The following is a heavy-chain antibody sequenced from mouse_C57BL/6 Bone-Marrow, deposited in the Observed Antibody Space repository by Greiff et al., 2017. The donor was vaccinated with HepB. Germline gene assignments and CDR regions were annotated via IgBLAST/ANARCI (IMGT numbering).Heavy chain of an antibody. J-gene: IGHJ2*01. Sequence: QVQLKEPGAELVKPGASVKLSCKASGYTFTSYWMHWVKQRPGQGLEWIGMIHPNSGSTNYNEKFKSKATLTVDKSSSTAYMQLSSLTSEDSAVYYCARFRNWSFDYWGQGTTLTVSS. CDR2: IHPNSGST. CDR3: ARFRNWSFDY. D-gene: IGHD4-1*01. CDR1: GYTFTSYW. V-gene: IGHV1-64*01.